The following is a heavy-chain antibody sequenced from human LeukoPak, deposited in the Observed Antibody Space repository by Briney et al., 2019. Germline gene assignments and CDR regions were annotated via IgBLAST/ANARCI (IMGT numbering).Heavy chain of an antibody. J-gene: IGHJ4*02. CDR3: AVRWFGELYPYY. V-gene: IGHV1-2*02. Sequence: RASVKDSCKASGYTFTGYYMHWVRQAPGQGLEWMGWINPNSGGTNYAQKFQGRVTMTRDTSISTAYMELSRLRSDDTAVYYCAVRWFGELYPYYWGQGTLVTVSS. D-gene: IGHD3-10*01. CDR2: INPNSGGT. CDR1: GYTFTGYY.